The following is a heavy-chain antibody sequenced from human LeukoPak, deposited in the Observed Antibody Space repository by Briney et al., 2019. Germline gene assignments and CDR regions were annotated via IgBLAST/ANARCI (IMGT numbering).Heavy chain of an antibody. CDR3: AADFYDST. CDR2: SRSNSDGGTI. J-gene: IGHJ5*02. CDR1: GFTFSNAW. V-gene: IGHV3-15*07. D-gene: IGHD3-22*01. Sequence: GGSLRLSSATSGFTFSNAWMNWVRQAPAKGLEWVGRSRSNSDGGTIDYAAPVKGRFTLSRDDSKTTLYLQMNSLQTEDTAVYYCAADFYDSTWGQGTLVTVSS.